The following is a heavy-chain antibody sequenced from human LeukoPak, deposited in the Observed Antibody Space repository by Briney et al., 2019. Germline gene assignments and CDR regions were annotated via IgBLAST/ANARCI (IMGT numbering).Heavy chain of an antibody. CDR1: GFTFSSYA. J-gene: IGHJ6*02. Sequence: PGGSLRLSCAASGFTFSSYAMHWVRQAPGKGLEWVAVISYDGSNKYYADSVKGRFTTSRDNSKNTLYLQMNSLRAEDTAVYYCARDPGYDSSGTTYSDGMDVWGQGTTVTVSS. D-gene: IGHD3-22*01. CDR2: ISYDGSNK. CDR3: ARDPGYDSSGTTYSDGMDV. V-gene: IGHV3-30*04.